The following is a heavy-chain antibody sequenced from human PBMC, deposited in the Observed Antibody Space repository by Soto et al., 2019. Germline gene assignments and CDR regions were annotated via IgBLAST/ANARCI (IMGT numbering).Heavy chain of an antibody. CDR2: FSSSDTI. CDR3: ARDGGIGGWYFDL. V-gene: IGHV3-11*01. CDR1: GFTFSDYY. J-gene: IGHJ2*01. D-gene: IGHD6-13*01. Sequence: QVQLVESGGGLARPGGPLRLPCAVSGFTFSDYYRSWIRKAPGKGREWFSYFSSSDTIYYADSVKGRFTISRDNAKNSLYLQMNSLRAEDTAVYYCARDGGIGGWYFDLWGRGTLVTVSS.